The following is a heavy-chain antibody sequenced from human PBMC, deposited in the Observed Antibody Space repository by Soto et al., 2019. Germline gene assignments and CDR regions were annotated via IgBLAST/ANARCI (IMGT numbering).Heavy chain of an antibody. Sequence: EVQLVESGGGLVKPGGSLRLSCAASGFTFSNAWMNWVLQAPGKGLEWVGRIRSKSDGATTDYAAPVKGTFTISRDDSKNTLYLQMNSLKTEDTAVYYCTSDGRTEPDYWGLGTLVTVSS. J-gene: IGHJ4*02. V-gene: IGHV3-15*07. CDR3: TSDGRTEPDY. CDR1: GFTFSNAW. CDR2: IRSKSDGATT.